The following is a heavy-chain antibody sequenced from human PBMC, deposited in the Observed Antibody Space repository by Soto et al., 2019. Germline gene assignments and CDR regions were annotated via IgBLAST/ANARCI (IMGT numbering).Heavy chain of an antibody. V-gene: IGHV3-48*02. D-gene: IGHD6-13*01. CDR2: ISSSSSTI. CDR1: GFTFSSYS. J-gene: IGHJ6*02. CDR3: ARDKRPTSSSWYYYYYGMDV. Sequence: GESLKISCAASGFTFSSYSMNWVRQAPGKGLEWVSYISSSSSTIYYADSVKGRFTISRDNAKNSLYLQMNSLRDEDTAVYYCARDKRPTSSSWYYYYYGMDVWGQGTTVTVSS.